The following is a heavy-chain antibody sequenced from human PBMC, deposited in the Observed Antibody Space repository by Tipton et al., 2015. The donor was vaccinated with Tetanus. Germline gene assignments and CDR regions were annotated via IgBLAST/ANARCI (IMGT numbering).Heavy chain of an antibody. Sequence: QVQLVQSGPEVKKPGASVKVSCKASGYGFTTYWVHWVRQAPGQGLEWMGMVNPSGGSGRYSQNFEGRVTMTSDTSTNTVYMELSSLRSDDTAVYFCARGHSPLYNWNFGYFDFWGQGTLVTVSS. CDR1: GYGFTTYW. CDR2: VNPSGGSG. J-gene: IGHJ4*02. V-gene: IGHV1-46*01. CDR3: ARGHSPLYNWNFGYFDF. D-gene: IGHD1-7*01.